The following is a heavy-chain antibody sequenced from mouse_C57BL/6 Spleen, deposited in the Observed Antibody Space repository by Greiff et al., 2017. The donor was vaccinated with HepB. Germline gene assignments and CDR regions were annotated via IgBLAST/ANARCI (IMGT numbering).Heavy chain of an antibody. J-gene: IGHJ3*01. CDR2: IDPSDSYT. D-gene: IGHD1-1*01. CDR1: GYTFTSYW. CDR3: VLDYYDSSRESIFAY. Sequence: QVQLQQPGAELVMPGASVKLSCKASGYTFTSYWMHWVKQRPGQGLEWIGEIDPSDSYTNYNQKFKGKSTLTVDKSSSTAYMQLSSLTSEDAAVYYCVLDYYDSSRESIFAYWGQGTLVTVSA. V-gene: IGHV1-69*01.